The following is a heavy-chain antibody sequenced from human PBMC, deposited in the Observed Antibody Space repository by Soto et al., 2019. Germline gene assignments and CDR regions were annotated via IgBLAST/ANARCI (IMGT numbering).Heavy chain of an antibody. J-gene: IGHJ4*02. Sequence: QVQLVQSGAEVKKPGASVKVSCKASGYTFTSYYMHWVRQAPGQGLEWMGIINPSGGSTSYAQKFQGRVTMTRDTSTNTVYMELSSLRSEDTAVYYCARDLVADSRQAGITGPNDYWGQGTLVTVSS. CDR1: GYTFTSYY. V-gene: IGHV1-46*01. D-gene: IGHD5-12*01. CDR3: ARDLVADSRQAGITGPNDY. CDR2: INPSGGST.